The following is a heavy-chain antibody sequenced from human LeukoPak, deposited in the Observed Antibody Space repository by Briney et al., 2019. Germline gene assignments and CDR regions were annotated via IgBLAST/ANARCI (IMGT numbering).Heavy chain of an antibody. J-gene: IGHJ3*02. CDR3: AKDRFNDFWSGSNDDAFDI. CDR2: IRYDGSNK. CDR1: GFTFSSYG. D-gene: IGHD3-3*01. Sequence: GGSLRLSCEASGFTFSSYGMHWFRQAPGKGLEGVAFIRYDGSNKYYADSVKGRFTISRDNSKNTLYLQMNSLRAEDTAVYYCAKDRFNDFWSGSNDDAFDIWGQGTMVTVSS. V-gene: IGHV3-30*02.